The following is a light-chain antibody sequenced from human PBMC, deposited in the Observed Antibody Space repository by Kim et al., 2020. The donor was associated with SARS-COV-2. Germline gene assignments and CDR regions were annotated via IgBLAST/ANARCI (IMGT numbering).Light chain of an antibody. CDR2: DVS. Sequence: SITISCTVTSSDVGGYNYVSWYQQHPGKAPKLMIYDVSNRPSGVSNRFSGSKSGNTASLTISGLQAEDEADYYCSSYTSSSTLEGVFGGGTQLTVL. J-gene: IGLJ2*01. CDR3: SSYTSSSTLEGV. CDR1: SSDVGGYNY. V-gene: IGLV2-14*03.